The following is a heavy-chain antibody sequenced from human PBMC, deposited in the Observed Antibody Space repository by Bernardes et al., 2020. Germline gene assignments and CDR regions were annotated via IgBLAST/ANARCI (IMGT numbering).Heavy chain of an antibody. D-gene: IGHD6-13*01. J-gene: IGHJ6*02. CDR2: FDPEDGET. Sequence: ASVKVSCKVSGYTLTELSMHWVRQAPGKGLEWMGGFDPEDGETIYAQKFQGRVTMTEDTSTDTAYMELSSLRSEDTAVYYCATGAGRVKGHYYGMDVWGQGTTVTVSS. CDR1: GYTLTELS. CDR3: ATGAGRVKGHYYGMDV. V-gene: IGHV1-24*01.